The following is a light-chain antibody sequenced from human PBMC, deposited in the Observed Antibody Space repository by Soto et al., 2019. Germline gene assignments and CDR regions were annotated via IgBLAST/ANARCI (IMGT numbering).Light chain of an antibody. Sequence: VWTRYTDAMSVAPGETGTLSRRASQSVSSTYLAWYQQKPGQAPGLLLYGASNRASGIPDRFSGSGSGTDFPITISRLEPEDFAVYYCELYGSSRRTFGQGTKVDIK. CDR3: ELYGSSRRT. J-gene: IGKJ1*01. CDR2: GAS. V-gene: IGKV3-20*01. CDR1: QSVSSTY.